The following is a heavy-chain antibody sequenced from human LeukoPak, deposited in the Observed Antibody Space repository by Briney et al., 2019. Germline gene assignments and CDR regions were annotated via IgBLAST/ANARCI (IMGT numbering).Heavy chain of an antibody. J-gene: IGHJ3*01. D-gene: IGHD5-18*01. CDR3: AREDTDLVTDGFDV. CDR2: IMSTFGPA. CDR1: GGTFSSNA. V-gene: IGHV1-69*13. Sequence: GASVKLSCKASGGTFSSNAISWVRQAPGQGLEWMGGIMSTFGPAVYAVKFQGRVTITADESTSTAYMQMSSLTSEDTAVYYCAREDTDLVTDGFDVWGQGTVVTVSS.